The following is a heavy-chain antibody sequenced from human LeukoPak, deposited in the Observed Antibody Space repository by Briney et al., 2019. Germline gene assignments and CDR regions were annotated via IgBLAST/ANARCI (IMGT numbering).Heavy chain of an antibody. Sequence: GGSLRLSCAASGFTFNVYSMNWVRQAPRKGLEWVSSISSNSKYIYYADSMRGRFTVSRDNAKNSLFLQLNSLRAEDTAVYYCARDSSDFDYWGQGTLVTVSS. D-gene: IGHD3-22*01. CDR1: GFTFNVYS. CDR3: ARDSSDFDY. J-gene: IGHJ4*02. CDR2: ISSNSKYI. V-gene: IGHV3-21*01.